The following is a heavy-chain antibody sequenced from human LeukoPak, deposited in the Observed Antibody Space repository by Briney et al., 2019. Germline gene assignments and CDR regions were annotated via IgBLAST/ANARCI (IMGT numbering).Heavy chain of an antibody. CDR3: ARDLYDSSGYYYFDY. CDR1: GFNFNMFA. CDR2: LSRGGETT. J-gene: IGHJ4*02. Sequence: GGSLRLSCSGTGFNFNMFAIHWVRQAPGKGLEWVSGLSRGGETTNYADSVKGRFSISRDFSKKMVFLQMNSLKSEDTAVYYCARDLYDSSGYYYFDYWGQGTLVTVSS. D-gene: IGHD3-22*01. V-gene: IGHV3-23*01.